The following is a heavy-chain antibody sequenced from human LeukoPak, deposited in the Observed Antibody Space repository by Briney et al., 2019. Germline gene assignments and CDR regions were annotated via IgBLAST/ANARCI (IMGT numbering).Heavy chain of an antibody. V-gene: IGHV3-21*01. D-gene: IGHD3-22*01. CDR1: GFTFSTSR. Sequence: GGSLRLSCAASGFTFSTSRMNWVRQAPGKGLEWISSISSYSSYIYYADSVQGRFTISRDNAIHSLYLQMNGLRAEDTAVYYCARDEGDTSGHFSIRPYYFDYWGRGTLVTVSS. J-gene: IGHJ4*02. CDR2: ISSYSSYI. CDR3: ARDEGDTSGHFSIRPYYFDY.